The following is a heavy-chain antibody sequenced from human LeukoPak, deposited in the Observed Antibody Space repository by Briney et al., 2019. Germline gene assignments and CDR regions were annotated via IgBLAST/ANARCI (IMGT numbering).Heavy chain of an antibody. J-gene: IGHJ5*02. Sequence: ASVTVSCKASGYTFTNYYMHWVRQAPGQGLEWMGWINPKSGGTNYAQKFQGRVTMTRDTSISTVYMELSRLRSNDTAVYYSARDRLRLGYERTNWFDPWGQGTLVTVSS. CDR2: INPKSGGT. D-gene: IGHD2-15*01. V-gene: IGHV1-2*02. CDR3: ARDRLRLGYERTNWFDP. CDR1: GYTFTNYY.